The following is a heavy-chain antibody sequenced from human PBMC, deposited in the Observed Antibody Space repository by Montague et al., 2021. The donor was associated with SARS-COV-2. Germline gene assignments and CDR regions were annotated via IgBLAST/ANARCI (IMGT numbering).Heavy chain of an antibody. D-gene: IGHD5-18*01. CDR1: GGPISGSSDY. J-gene: IGHJ4*02. CDR3: ARREYSYGWGD. Sequence: SDTLSLTRTLTGGPISGSSDYWGWIRQSPGKGLEWIASVDYSGNTYYSPSHKSRHTISVDTSKNQFSLKLNSVTAADTALYYCARREYSYGWGDWGQGTLVTVSS. CDR2: VDYSGNT. V-gene: IGHV4-39*01.